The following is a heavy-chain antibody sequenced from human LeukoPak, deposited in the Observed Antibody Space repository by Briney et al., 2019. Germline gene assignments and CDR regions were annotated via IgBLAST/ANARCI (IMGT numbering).Heavy chain of an antibody. CDR1: GGSFSGYY. J-gene: IGHJ1*01. D-gene: IGHD2-8*01. Sequence: SETLSLTCAVYGGSFSGYYWSWIRQPPGKGLEWIGEINHSGSTNYNPSLKSRVTISVDTSKNQFSLKLSSVTAADTAVYYCARGLRMVYATRIIEYFQHWGQGTLVTVSS. CDR3: ARGLRMVYATRIIEYFQH. CDR2: INHSGST. V-gene: IGHV4-34*01.